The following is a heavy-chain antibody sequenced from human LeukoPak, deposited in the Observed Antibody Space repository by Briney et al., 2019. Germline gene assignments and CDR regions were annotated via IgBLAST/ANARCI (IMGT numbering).Heavy chain of an antibody. J-gene: IGHJ4*02. V-gene: IGHV3-53*01. Sequence: GGSLRLSSEVSGFPVRSGYMTWVRQLPGKGMECVAVIYSGGTTYHIDSVKGRFTISRDISKSTMYLEMKNLRVEDTAIFYCASLEGGPSDGRWGQGTLVTVSS. D-gene: IGHD3-3*01. CDR1: GFPVRSGY. CDR3: ASLEGGPSDGR. CDR2: IYSGGTT.